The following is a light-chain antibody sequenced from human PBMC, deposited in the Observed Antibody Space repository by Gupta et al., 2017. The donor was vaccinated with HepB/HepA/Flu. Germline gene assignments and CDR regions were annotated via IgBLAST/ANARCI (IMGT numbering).Light chain of an antibody. Sequence: QSALTHPASVSGSPGQSITISCTGTSSDVGSYNLVSWYQQHPGKAPKLLIYEVTERPSGIANHFSGSKSGNTASLTISGLQAEEEADYYCCSYTGINTFVIFGGGTKLTVL. CDR2: EVT. CDR3: CSYTGINTFVI. J-gene: IGLJ2*01. CDR1: SSDVGSYNL. V-gene: IGLV2-23*02.